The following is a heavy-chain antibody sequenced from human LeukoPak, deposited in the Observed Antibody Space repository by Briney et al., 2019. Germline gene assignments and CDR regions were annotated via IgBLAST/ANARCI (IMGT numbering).Heavy chain of an antibody. D-gene: IGHD5-18*01. J-gene: IGHJ4*02. V-gene: IGHV1-2*02. Sequence: ASVKVSCKASGYTFTGYYMHWVRQAPGQGLEWMGWINPNSGGTNYAQKFQGRVTMTRDTSISTAYMELSRLRSDDTAVYYCARVTSYGGYYFDYWGQGTLVTVSS. CDR3: ARVTSYGGYYFDY. CDR2: INPNSGGT. CDR1: GYTFTGYY.